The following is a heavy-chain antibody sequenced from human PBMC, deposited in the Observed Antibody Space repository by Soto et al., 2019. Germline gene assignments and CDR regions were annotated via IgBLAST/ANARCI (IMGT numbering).Heavy chain of an antibody. D-gene: IGHD2-15*01. CDR3: ARARGLYCSGGSCYIDNDFDY. J-gene: IGHJ4*02. Sequence: GASVKVSCKASGYTFTSYDINWVRQATGQGLEWMGWMNPNSGNTGYAQKFQGRVTMTRNTSISTAYMELSSLRSEDTAVYYCARARGLYCSGGSCYIDNDFDYWGQGTLVTVSS. V-gene: IGHV1-8*01. CDR1: GYTFTSYD. CDR2: MNPNSGNT.